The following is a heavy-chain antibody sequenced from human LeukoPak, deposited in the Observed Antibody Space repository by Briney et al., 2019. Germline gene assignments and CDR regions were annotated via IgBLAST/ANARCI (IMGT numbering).Heavy chain of an antibody. CDR1: GFTFSTYA. Sequence: PGRSLRPSCAASGFTFSTYAMSWVRQAPGQGLEWVSSISGAGASPYYAESVKGRFTISRDNPKNTLYLQMNSVRAADTAVYYCAKRPDCSTTNCFRFEYWGQGTLVTVSS. CDR2: ISGAGASP. D-gene: IGHD2-2*01. V-gene: IGHV3-23*01. CDR3: AKRPDCSTTNCFRFEY. J-gene: IGHJ4*02.